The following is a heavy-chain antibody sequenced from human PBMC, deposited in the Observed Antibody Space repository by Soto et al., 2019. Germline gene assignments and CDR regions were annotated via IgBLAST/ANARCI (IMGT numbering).Heavy chain of an antibody. CDR1: GYTFTSYG. CDR2: ISAYNGNT. V-gene: IGHV1-18*01. D-gene: IGHD6-19*01. CDR3: ARDSGSGLFYYYGMDV. J-gene: IGHJ6*02. Sequence: ASVKVSCKASGYTFTSYGISWVRQAPGQGLEWMGWISAYNGNTNYAQKLQGRVTMTTDTSTSTAYMELRSLRSDDTAVYYCARDSGSGLFYYYGMDVWGQGTTVTVSS.